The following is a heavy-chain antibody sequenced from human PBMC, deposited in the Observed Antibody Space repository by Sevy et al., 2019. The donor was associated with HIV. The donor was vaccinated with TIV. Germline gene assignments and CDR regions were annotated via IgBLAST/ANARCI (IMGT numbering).Heavy chain of an antibody. J-gene: IGHJ4*01. CDR2: IKSKTEGATR. D-gene: IGHD1-26*01. CDR3: AAGVGTSHFDH. V-gene: IGHV3-15*01. Sequence: GGSLRLSCAASGFNFGNAWMSWVRQPPGRGLEWVGRIKSKTEGATRDFAAPVKGRFVISRDDSRNTLYLQMDNLKIEDTGVYYCAAGVGTSHFDHWGHGILVTVSS. CDR1: GFNFGNAW.